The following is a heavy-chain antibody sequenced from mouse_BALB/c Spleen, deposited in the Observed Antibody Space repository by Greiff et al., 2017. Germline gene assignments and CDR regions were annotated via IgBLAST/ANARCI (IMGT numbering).Heavy chain of an antibody. CDR3: ARYDYDGGFAY. CDR1: GFTFSSYA. J-gene: IGHJ3*01. D-gene: IGHD2-4*01. V-gene: IGHV5-9-1*01. Sequence: EVMLVESGGGLVKPGGSLKLSCAASGFTFSSYAMSWVRQTPEKRLEWVATISSGGSYTYYPDSVKGRFTISRDNAKNTLYLQMSSLRSEDTAMYYCARYDYDGGFAYWGQGTLVTVSA. CDR2: ISSGGSYT.